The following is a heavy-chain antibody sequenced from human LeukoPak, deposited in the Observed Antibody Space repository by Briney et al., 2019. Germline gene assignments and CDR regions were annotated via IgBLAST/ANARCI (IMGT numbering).Heavy chain of an antibody. V-gene: IGHV3-48*01. CDR1: GFTFSSNS. CDR2: ISSSSGTI. Sequence: GGSLRLSCAASGFTFSSNSMNWVRQAPGKGLEWVSYISSSSGTIYYADSVKGRFTISRDNAKNSLYLQMNSLRAEDTAVYYCPLELGEGFDYWGQGTLVTVSS. CDR3: PLELGEGFDY. J-gene: IGHJ4*02. D-gene: IGHD1-7*01.